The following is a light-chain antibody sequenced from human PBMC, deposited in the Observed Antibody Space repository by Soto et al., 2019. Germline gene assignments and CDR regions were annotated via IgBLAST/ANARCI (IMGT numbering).Light chain of an antibody. V-gene: IGLV2-14*01. CDR3: SSYTTSSPYV. J-gene: IGLJ1*01. CDR1: RNDVGGYNY. Sequence: QSALTQPASVSGSPGQSITISCPGTRNDVGGYNYVSWYQHHPGKAPKLVIYEVSHRPSGISDRFSGSKSGNTASLPISGLQVEDEADYYCSSYTTSSPYVFGAGTKVTVL. CDR2: EVS.